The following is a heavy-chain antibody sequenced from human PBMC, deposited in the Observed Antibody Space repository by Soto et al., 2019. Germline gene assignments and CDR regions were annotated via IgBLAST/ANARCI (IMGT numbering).Heavy chain of an antibody. J-gene: IGHJ4*02. D-gene: IGHD1-26*01. CDR3: ARDRGVGATTDY. CDR2: IYYSGST. V-gene: IGHV4-30-4*01. Sequence: QVQLQESGPGLVKPSQTLSLTCTVSGDSISRGDYYWCWIRQPPGKGLEWIGYIYYSGSTYFNPSLKSRVTISVDTCKNQFSLKLSSVTAADTAVYYCARDRGVGATTDYWGQGTLVTVSS. CDR1: GDSISRGDYY.